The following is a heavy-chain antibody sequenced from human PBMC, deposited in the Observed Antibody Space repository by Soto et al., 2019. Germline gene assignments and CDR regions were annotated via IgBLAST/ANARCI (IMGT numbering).Heavy chain of an antibody. CDR2: ISAYNGNT. V-gene: IGHV1-18*01. CDR3: ARDGGDIVVVPAAIVRAFDI. D-gene: IGHD2-2*01. Sequence: QVQLVQSGAEVKKPGASVKVSCKASGYTFTSYGISWVRQAPGQGLEWMGWISAYNGNTNYAQKRQGRVTMTTDTSTRTAYMELRSLRSDDTAVYYCARDGGDIVVVPAAIVRAFDIWGQGTMVTVSS. J-gene: IGHJ3*02. CDR1: GYTFTSYG.